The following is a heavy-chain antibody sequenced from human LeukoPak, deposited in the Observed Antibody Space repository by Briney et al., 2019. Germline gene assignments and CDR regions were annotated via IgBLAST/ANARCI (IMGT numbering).Heavy chain of an antibody. CDR1: GITFSSYA. CDR2: ISSNGGST. V-gene: IGHV3-64*01. Sequence: GGPLSLSCAASGITFSSYAMRWVRKPPGKGLEYVSAISSNGGSTYYANSVKGRFTISRDTSKNTLFLQMGSLRAEDVAVYYCARGDRAVAGIEFDYWGQGTLVTVSS. CDR3: ARGDRAVAGIEFDY. D-gene: IGHD6-19*01. J-gene: IGHJ4*02.